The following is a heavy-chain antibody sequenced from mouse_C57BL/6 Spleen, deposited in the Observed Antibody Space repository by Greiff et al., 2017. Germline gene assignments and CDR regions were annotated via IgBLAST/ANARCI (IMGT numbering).Heavy chain of an antibody. CDR2: ISDGGSYT. CDR3: ARGSYYSNFDY. CDR1: GFTFSSYA. J-gene: IGHJ2*01. Sequence: DVHLVESGGGLVKPGGSLKLSCAASGFTFSSYAMSWVRQTPEKRLEWVATISDGGSYTYYPDNVKGRFTISRDNAKNNLYLQMSHLKSEDTAMYYCARGSYYSNFDYWGQGTTLTVSS. D-gene: IGHD2-5*01. V-gene: IGHV5-4*01.